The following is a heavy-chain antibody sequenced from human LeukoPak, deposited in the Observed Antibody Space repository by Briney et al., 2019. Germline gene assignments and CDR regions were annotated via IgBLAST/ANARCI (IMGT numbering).Heavy chain of an antibody. CDR2: IYTSGST. D-gene: IGHD3-10*01. CDR1: GFTVSNNY. J-gene: IGHJ5*02. Sequence: GSLLLSGAASGFTVSNNYMSWVRPAPGKGLEGVSLIYTSGSTFYADSVMGRFTISRDNSKNTLYLQMNSMRAEDSAVYYCTRDRAGTQSWVEFDLWGQGTLVTVSS. CDR3: TRDRAGTQSWVEFDL. V-gene: IGHV3-66*03.